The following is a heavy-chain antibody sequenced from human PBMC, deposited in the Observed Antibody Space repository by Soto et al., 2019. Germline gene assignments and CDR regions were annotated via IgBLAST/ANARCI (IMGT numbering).Heavy chain of an antibody. J-gene: IGHJ4*02. CDR3: ATGRSGLYYFDF. Sequence: PSETLSLTCTVSGVSVSSNNYYWSWIRQPPGKGLGCIGYIYYSGITNYYPSLKSRVTISQDTSKNQFSLKLTSVTAADTAVYYCATGRSGLYYFDFWGQGTLVTVSS. V-gene: IGHV4-61*01. CDR1: GVSVSSNNYY. CDR2: IYYSGIT. D-gene: IGHD6-25*01.